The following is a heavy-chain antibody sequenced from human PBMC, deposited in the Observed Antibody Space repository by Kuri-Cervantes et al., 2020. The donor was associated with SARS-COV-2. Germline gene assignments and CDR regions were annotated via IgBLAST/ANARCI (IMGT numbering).Heavy chain of an antibody. J-gene: IGHJ5*01. V-gene: IGHV4-39*01. Sequence: GSLRLSCTVSGGSISSGSYYWGWIRQPPGKGLEWIGSIYYSGSTYYNPSLKSRVTISVDTSKNQFSLKLISVTAADTAVYYCARLGGYRSGYNWFDSWGQGTLVTVSS. D-gene: IGHD5-18*01. CDR2: IYYSGST. CDR1: GGSISSGSYY. CDR3: ARLGGYRSGYNWFDS.